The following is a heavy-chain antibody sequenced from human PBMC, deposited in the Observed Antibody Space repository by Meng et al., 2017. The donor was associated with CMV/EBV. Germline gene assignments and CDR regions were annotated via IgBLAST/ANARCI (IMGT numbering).Heavy chain of an antibody. V-gene: IGHV3-30-3*01. CDR3: ARSKTYYDILTGLY. Sequence: GGSLRLSCAASGFTFSSYAMSWVRRAPGKGLEWVAVISYDGSNKYYADSVKGRFTISRDNSKNTLYLQMNSLRAEDTAVYYCARSKTYYDILTGLYWGQGTLVTVSS. D-gene: IGHD3-9*01. CDR1: GFTFSSYA. CDR2: ISYDGSNK. J-gene: IGHJ4*02.